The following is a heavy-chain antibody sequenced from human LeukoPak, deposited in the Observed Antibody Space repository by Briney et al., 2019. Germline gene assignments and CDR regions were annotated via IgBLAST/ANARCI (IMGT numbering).Heavy chain of an antibody. CDR3: TKRRYCSGGSFYSLTGDY. J-gene: IGHJ4*02. D-gene: IGHD2-15*01. Sequence: GGSLRLSCAASGFTFSNAWMSWVRQAPGKGLEWVGRIKSKTDGGTTDYAAPVKGRFTISRDDSKNTLYLQMNSLKTEDTAVYYCTKRRYCSGGSFYSLTGDYWGRGTLVTVSS. CDR2: IKSKTDGGTT. CDR1: GFTFSNAW. V-gene: IGHV3-15*01.